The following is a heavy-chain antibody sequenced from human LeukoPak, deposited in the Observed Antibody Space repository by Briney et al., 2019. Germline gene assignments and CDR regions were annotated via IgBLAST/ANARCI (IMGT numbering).Heavy chain of an antibody. D-gene: IGHD3-22*01. V-gene: IGHV3-23*01. Sequence: GGSLRLSCAASGFTFSSYAMSWVRQAPGKGLEWVSAISGSGGSTYYADSVKGRFTIPRDNSKNTLYLQMNSLRAEDTAVYYCAKDRASYYYDSSGPVWGQGTLVTVSS. CDR1: GFTFSSYA. CDR2: ISGSGGST. CDR3: AKDRASYYYDSSGPV. J-gene: IGHJ4*02.